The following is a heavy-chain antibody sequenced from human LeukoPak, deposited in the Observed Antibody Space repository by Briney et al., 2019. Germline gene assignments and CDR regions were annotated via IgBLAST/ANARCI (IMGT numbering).Heavy chain of an antibody. CDR2: INPTSGGT. D-gene: IGHD5-12*01. V-gene: IGHV1-2*02. CDR3: ARLVGLPTTASY. Sequence: ASVKVSCNASGYTFIGYYLHWVRQAPGQGLERMGWINPTSGGTNYAQTFQDRVTMTRDTSINTAYMGRSRLPSDDTAVYYCARLVGLPTTASYWGQGTLVIVSS. J-gene: IGHJ4*02. CDR1: GYTFIGYY.